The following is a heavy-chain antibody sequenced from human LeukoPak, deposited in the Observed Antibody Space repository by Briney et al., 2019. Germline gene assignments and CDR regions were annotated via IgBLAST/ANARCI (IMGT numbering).Heavy chain of an antibody. CDR1: GGTFSSYA. D-gene: IGHD5-18*01. J-gene: IGHJ3*02. V-gene: IGHV1-69*04. CDR2: IIPILGIA. Sequence: ASVKVSCKASGGTFSSYAISWVRQAPGQGLEWMGRIIPILGIANYAQKFQGRVTITADKSTSTAYMELSSLRSEDTAVYYCARDRGYSYGPHAFDIWGQGTMVTVSS. CDR3: ARDRGYSYGPHAFDI.